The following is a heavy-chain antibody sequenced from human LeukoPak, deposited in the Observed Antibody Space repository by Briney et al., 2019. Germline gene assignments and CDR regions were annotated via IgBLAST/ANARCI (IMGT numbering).Heavy chain of an antibody. CDR1: GFTFSSYE. V-gene: IGHV3-21*01. CDR3: ARAGYYGSGSYYNGY. CDR2: ITSSSRYV. Sequence: GGSLRLSCAASGFTFSSYEMNWVRQAPGQRLEWISSITSSSRYVFYADSVRGRFTISRDNAKNSLYLQMNSLRAEDTAVYYCARAGYYGSGSYYNGYWGQGTLVTVSS. J-gene: IGHJ4*02. D-gene: IGHD3-10*01.